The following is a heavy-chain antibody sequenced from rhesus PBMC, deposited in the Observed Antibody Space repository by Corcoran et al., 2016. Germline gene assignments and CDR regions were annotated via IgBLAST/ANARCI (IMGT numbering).Heavy chain of an antibody. CDR1: GGSIRGYC. V-gene: IGHV4-165*01. Sequence: QLPRQESGPGLGKPSGSLSLPCAVSGGSIRGYCWGWIGQPPGKGLEWIGYIGVSGGSTTCNPALKSRVTISKDTSKNQFSLKLSSVTAADTAVYYCAGVGSSGWYGNYWGQGVLVTVSS. CDR3: AGVGSSGWYGNY. J-gene: IGHJ4*01. CDR2: IGVSGGST. D-gene: IGHD6-31*01.